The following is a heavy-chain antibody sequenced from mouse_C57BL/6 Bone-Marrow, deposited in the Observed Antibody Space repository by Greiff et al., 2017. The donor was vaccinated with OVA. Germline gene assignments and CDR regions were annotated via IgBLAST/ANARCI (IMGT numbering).Heavy chain of an antibody. J-gene: IGHJ4*01. D-gene: IGHD2-3*01. V-gene: IGHV3-6*01. CDR3: ARSWLLHNYAMDY. CDR2: ISYDGSN. Sequence: EVKLEESGPGLVKPSQSLSLTCSVTGYSITRGYYWNWIRQFPGNKLEWMGYISYDGSNNYNPSLTNRISITRDTSKNQFFLKLNSVTTEDTATDYCARSWLLHNYAMDYWGQGTSVTVSS. CDR1: GYSITRGYY.